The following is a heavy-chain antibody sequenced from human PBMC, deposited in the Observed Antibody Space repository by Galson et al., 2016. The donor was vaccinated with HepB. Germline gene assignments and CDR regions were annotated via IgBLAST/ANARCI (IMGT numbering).Heavy chain of an antibody. Sequence: SVKVSCKAFGYTSTSYYMNWVRQAPGQGLEWMGIINPSGGSTSYAQKFQGRVTMTRDTSTSTVYMELSSLRSEDTAVYFCARDGDEYGDFASRYFDYWGQGTLVTVSS. J-gene: IGHJ4*02. CDR3: ARDGDEYGDFASRYFDY. D-gene: IGHD4-17*01. CDR2: INPSGGST. V-gene: IGHV1-46*01. CDR1: GYTSTSYY.